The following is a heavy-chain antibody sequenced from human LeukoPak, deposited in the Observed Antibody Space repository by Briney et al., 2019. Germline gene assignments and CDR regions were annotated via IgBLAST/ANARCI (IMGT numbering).Heavy chain of an antibody. CDR2: IYYSGST. Sequence: SETLSLTCTVSGGSISSSSYYWGWIRQPPGKGLEWIGSIYYSGSTYYNPSLKSRVTISVDTSKNQFSLKLSSVTAADTAVYYCARGPAMGNDYWGQGTLVTVSS. J-gene: IGHJ4*02. CDR3: ARGPAMGNDY. CDR1: GGSISSSSYY. V-gene: IGHV4-39*01. D-gene: IGHD5-18*01.